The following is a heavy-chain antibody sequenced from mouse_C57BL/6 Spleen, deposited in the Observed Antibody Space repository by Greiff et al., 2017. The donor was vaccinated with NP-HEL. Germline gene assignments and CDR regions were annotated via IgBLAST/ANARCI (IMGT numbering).Heavy chain of an antibody. D-gene: IGHD4-1*01. V-gene: IGHV1-52*01. CDR1: GYTFTSYW. Sequence: QVQLQQPGAELVRPGSSVKLSCKASGYTFTSYWMHWVKQRPIQGLEWIGNIDPSDSETHYNQKFKDKATLTVDKSSSTAYMQLSSLTSEDSAVYFCASQTGPAWFAYWGQGTLVTVSA. J-gene: IGHJ3*01. CDR3: ASQTGPAWFAY. CDR2: IDPSDSET.